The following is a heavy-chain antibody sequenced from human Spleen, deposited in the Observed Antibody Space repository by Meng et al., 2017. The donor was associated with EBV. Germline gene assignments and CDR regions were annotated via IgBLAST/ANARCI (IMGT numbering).Heavy chain of an antibody. Sequence: VTLQSVGKVLLKPAETLSRTCPVYGWSFSGYYWSWIRQSPGKGLEWIGEINHSRDTHYSPSLKSRVTLSVDTSRNEFSLKLRSVTAADTAIYFCAYNNYSPRFDYWGQGILVTVSS. CDR2: INHSRDT. CDR3: AYNNYSPRFDY. V-gene: IGHV4-34*01. J-gene: IGHJ4*02. D-gene: IGHD5-24*01. CDR1: GWSFSGYY.